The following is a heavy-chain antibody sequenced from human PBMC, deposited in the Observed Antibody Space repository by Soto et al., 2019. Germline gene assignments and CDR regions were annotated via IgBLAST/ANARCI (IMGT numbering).Heavy chain of an antibody. V-gene: IGHV3-30*04. CDR1: GFSFNSYA. D-gene: IGHD2-8*01. CDR2: ISYDGRNE. J-gene: IGHJ4*02. CDR3: ARDGCPNGVCFNDY. Sequence: GGSLRLSCAASGFSFNSYAMHWVRQAPGKGLEWLSFISYDGRNEYYADSVKGRFTVSRDSSKDTLYLEINTLKREDTAVYYCARDGCPNGVCFNDYWGQGTLVTVSS.